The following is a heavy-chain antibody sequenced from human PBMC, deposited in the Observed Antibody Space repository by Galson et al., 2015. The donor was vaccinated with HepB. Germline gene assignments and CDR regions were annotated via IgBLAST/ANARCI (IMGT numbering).Heavy chain of an antibody. V-gene: IGHV4-39*01. Sequence: SETLSLTCTVSGGSISSSSYYWGWIRQPPGKGLEWIGSIYYSGSTYYNPSLKSRVTISVDTSKNQFSLKLSSVTAADTAVYYCARHMYYYDSSGYYPTSDWYFDLWGRGTLVTVSS. D-gene: IGHD3-22*01. CDR2: IYYSGST. J-gene: IGHJ2*01. CDR1: GGSISSSSYY. CDR3: ARHMYYYDSSGYYPTSDWYFDL.